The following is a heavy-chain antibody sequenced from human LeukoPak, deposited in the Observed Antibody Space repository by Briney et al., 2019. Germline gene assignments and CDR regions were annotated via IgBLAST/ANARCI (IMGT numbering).Heavy chain of an antibody. D-gene: IGHD3-3*01. Sequence: GASVKVSCKASGGTFSSYAISWVRQAPGQGLEWMGGIIPIFGTANYAQKFQGRVTITTDESTSTAYMELSSLRSEDTAVYYCAGALEDGALGMTDYYGMDVWGQGTTVTVSS. CDR2: IIPIFGTA. J-gene: IGHJ6*02. V-gene: IGHV1-69*05. CDR1: GGTFSSYA. CDR3: AGALEDGALGMTDYYGMDV.